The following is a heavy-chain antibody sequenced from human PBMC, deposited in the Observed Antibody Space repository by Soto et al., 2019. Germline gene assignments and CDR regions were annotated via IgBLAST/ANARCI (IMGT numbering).Heavy chain of an antibody. V-gene: IGHV3-30-3*01. CDR2: ISYDGSNK. J-gene: IGHJ4*02. Sequence: GGSLRLSFAASGFTFSSYAMHWVRPAPGTGLEWVAVISYDGSNKYYADSVKGRFTISRDNSKNTLYLQMNSLRAEDTAVYYCARARDLSSIAARRYFDYWGQGTLVTVSS. CDR3: ARARDLSSIAARRYFDY. CDR1: GFTFSSYA. D-gene: IGHD6-6*01.